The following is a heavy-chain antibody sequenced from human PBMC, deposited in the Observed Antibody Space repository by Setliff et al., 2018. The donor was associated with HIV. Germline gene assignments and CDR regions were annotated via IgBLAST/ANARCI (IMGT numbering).Heavy chain of an antibody. Sequence: ASVKVSCKASRYTFTTYYIHWVRQAPGQGLEWLGVINPSGGSTSYAQKFQGRVTMTRGTSTGTVYMELRSLRSEDTAVYYCARVGERWLQFYYFDNWGQGTLVTV. CDR2: INPSGGST. CDR1: RYTFTTYY. CDR3: ARVGERWLQFYYFDN. J-gene: IGHJ4*02. V-gene: IGHV1-46*01. D-gene: IGHD5-12*01.